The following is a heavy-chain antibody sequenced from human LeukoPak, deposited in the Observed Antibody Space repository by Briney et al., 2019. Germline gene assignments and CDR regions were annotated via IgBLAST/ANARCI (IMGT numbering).Heavy chain of an antibody. J-gene: IGHJ3*02. Sequence: KNGESLKISCKGSGYSFTSYWIGWVRQMPGKGLEWMGIIYPDDSDTRYSPSFQGQVTISADKSISTAYLQWSSLKASDTAMYYCARHFQYYDVTDAFDIWGQGTMVTVSS. V-gene: IGHV5-51*01. CDR3: ARHFQYYDVTDAFDI. D-gene: IGHD3-3*01. CDR2: IYPDDSDT. CDR1: GYSFTSYW.